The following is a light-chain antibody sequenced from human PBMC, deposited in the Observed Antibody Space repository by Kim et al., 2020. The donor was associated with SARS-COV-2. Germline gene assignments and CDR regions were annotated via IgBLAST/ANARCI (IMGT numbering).Light chain of an antibody. CDR3: NSRDSSGNHPVV. Sequence: QRSRHTCQRDSHRRNYASWYQKKPGRAPVLVIYGKNNRPSGIPDRFSGSSSGNTASLTITGAQAEDEADYYCNSRDSSGNHPVVFGVGTQLTVL. CDR2: GKN. CDR1: SHRRNY. J-gene: IGLJ2*01. V-gene: IGLV3-19*01.